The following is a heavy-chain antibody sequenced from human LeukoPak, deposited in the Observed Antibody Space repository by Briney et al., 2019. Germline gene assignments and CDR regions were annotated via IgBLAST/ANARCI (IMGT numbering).Heavy chain of an antibody. CDR3: ATNHAFDI. Sequence: GGSLRLSCAASGFTFSNAWMNWVRQAPGKGLEWVGRIKTKSGGGTTDYGGSVKGRLTISRDDSKNTLDLQMNSLKVEDTAVYYCATNHAFDIWGQGTMVTVSS. CDR2: IKTKSGGGTT. V-gene: IGHV3-15*01. J-gene: IGHJ3*02. CDR1: GFTFSNAW.